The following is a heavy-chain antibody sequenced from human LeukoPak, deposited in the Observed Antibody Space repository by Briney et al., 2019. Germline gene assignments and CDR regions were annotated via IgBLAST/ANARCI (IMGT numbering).Heavy chain of an antibody. CDR3: ARDRRGGRFGEIDS. D-gene: IGHD3-10*01. J-gene: IGHJ4*02. V-gene: IGHV3-7*01. CDR1: GFSFSSYW. Sequence: AGGSLRLSCAASGFSFSSYWMSWVRQAPGKGLEWVANIKQYGSEKYYVDSVKGRFIISRDNAKSSLYLVMNSLRAEDTAVYYCARDRRGGRFGEIDSWGQGTLVTVSS. CDR2: IKQYGSEK.